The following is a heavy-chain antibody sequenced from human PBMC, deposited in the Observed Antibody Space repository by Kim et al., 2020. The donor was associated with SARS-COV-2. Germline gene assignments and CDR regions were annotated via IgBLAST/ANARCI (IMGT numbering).Heavy chain of an antibody. J-gene: IGHJ5*02. Sequence: VKGRFTISRDNAKNSLYLQMNSLRAEDTAVYYCAREVGYDFWSGENWFDPWGQGTLVTVSS. CDR3: AREVGYDFWSGENWFDP. V-gene: IGHV3-48*03. D-gene: IGHD3-3*01.